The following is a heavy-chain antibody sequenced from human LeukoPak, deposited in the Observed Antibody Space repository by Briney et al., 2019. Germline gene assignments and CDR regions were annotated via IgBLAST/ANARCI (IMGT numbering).Heavy chain of an antibody. D-gene: IGHD6-13*01. CDR3: ATRYSSRENYFDY. V-gene: IGHV1-46*01. CDR1: GYTFTSYY. J-gene: IGHJ4*02. CDR2: INPSGGST. Sequence: ASVKVSCKASGYTFTSYYMHWVRQAPGQGLEWMGIINPSGGSTTYAQEFQGRVTMTRDTSTSTVYMELSSLRSEDTAVYYCATRYSSRENYFDYWGQGTLVTVSS.